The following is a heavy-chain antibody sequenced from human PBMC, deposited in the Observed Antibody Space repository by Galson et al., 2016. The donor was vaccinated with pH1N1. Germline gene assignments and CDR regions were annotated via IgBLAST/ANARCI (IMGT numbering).Heavy chain of an antibody. CDR3: ARDVAPPGHYAMDV. V-gene: IGHV1-2*06. J-gene: IGHJ6*02. CDR2: INPYSGDT. Sequence: SVKVSCKASGYTFTFTGYFIHWVRQAPGQGLEFEWMGRINPYSGDTDFAQNFQGRVTMTRDTSIGTAYMEVSRLTSDDTAMSYCARDVAPPGHYAMDVWGQGTPVTVSS. CDR1: GYTFTFTGYF.